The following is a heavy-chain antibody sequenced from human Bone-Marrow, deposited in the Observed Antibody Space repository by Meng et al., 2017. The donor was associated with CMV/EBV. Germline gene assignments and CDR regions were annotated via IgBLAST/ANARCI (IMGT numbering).Heavy chain of an antibody. CDR2: IYTSGST. CDR3: ASAGYSSSWYFDY. D-gene: IGHD6-13*01. Sequence: QVHQQEQGPRLCKPSQTLSLTVTVSGGSISSGSYYWSWIRPPAGKGLEWIGRIYTSGSTNYNPSLKSRVTISVDTSKNQFSLKLSSVTAADTAVYYCASAGYSSSWYFDYWGQGTLVTVSS. V-gene: IGHV4-61*02. CDR1: GGSISSGSYY. J-gene: IGHJ4*02.